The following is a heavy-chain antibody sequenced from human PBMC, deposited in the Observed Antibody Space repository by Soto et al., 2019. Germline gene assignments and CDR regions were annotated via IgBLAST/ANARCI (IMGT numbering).Heavy chain of an antibody. CDR2: IKSNTDGGTV. D-gene: IGHD1-1*01. V-gene: IGHV3-15*01. Sequence: EVQLVESGGGLVKPGGSLRLPCAASGFTFNNAWMSWVRQAPGKGLEWVGRIKSNTDGGTVDYAAPVNGRFTISRDDSKNTVYLQMNSLKTEDTAVYYCATDLKTGTERGKFDYWGQGTLVTVSS. J-gene: IGHJ4*02. CDR1: GFTFNNAW. CDR3: ATDLKTGTERGKFDY.